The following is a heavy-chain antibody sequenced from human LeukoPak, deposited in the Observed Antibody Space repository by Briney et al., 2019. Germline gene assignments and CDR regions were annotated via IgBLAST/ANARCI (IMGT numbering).Heavy chain of an antibody. J-gene: IGHJ3*02. CDR1: GFTFSSYA. Sequence: KTGGSLRLSCAASGFTFSSYAMSWVRQAPGKGLEWVSAISGSGGSTYYADSVKGRFTISRDNSKNTLHLQMNSLRAEDTAVYYCAKPLSSMVRGVIIKVDAFDIWGQGTMVTVSS. V-gene: IGHV3-23*01. D-gene: IGHD3-10*01. CDR3: AKPLSSMVRGVIIKVDAFDI. CDR2: ISGSGGST.